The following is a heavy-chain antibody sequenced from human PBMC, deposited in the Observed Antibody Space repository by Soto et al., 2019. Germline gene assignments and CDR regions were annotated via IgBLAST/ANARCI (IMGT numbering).Heavy chain of an antibody. CDR3: ASSSSSVGYYYYGMDV. CDR2: ISWNSNSI. J-gene: IGHJ6*02. Sequence: GGSLILSCAASGFTFDDYAMHWVRQAPGKGLEWVSGISWNSNSIGYADSVKGRFTISADKSISNAYLQWSSLKASDTAMYYCASSSSSVGYYYYGMDVWGQGTTVTVSS. V-gene: IGHV3-9*01. D-gene: IGHD6-6*01. CDR1: GFTFDDYA.